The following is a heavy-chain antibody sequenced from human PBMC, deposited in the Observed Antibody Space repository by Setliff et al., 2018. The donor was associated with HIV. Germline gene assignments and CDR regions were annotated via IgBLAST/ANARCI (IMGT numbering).Heavy chain of an antibody. Sequence: PSATLSLTCVFSGFSIKNANWWNWVRQTPGKGLEWIGQIFQDGTVTYKQSLESRVTILMDILKNQISLNVTPVTAAETATYYCAKTNIPMPRSGTRLESGGPGRLVTVSS. J-gene: IGHJ4*02. CDR2: IFQDGTV. D-gene: IGHD2-2*02. V-gene: IGHV4-4*02. CDR3: AKTNIPMPRSGTRLES. CDR1: GFSIKNANW.